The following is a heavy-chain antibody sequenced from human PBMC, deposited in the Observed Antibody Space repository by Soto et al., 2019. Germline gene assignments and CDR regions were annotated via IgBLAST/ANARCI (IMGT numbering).Heavy chain of an antibody. CDR1: GYTFNDFG. CDR3: ARDIAFDIDY. V-gene: IGHV1-18*01. J-gene: IGHJ4*02. D-gene: IGHD2-15*01. CDR2: IYSKAGKM. Sequence: QVHLLQSGAEVQKPGASVKVSCKTSGYTFNDFGITWVRQAPGLGLEWLGWIYSKAGKMNFAPKFQNRVIMTTDTSTSTAFMELTSMTFDDSAIYFCARDIAFDIDYWVQGTLVTV.